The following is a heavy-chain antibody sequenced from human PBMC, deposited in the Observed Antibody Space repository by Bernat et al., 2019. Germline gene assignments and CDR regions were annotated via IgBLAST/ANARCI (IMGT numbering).Heavy chain of an antibody. CDR3: ARHEDAAAGRIFY. CDR2: IYYSGST. Sequence: QLQLQESGPGLVKPSETLSLTCTVSGGSISSSSYFWGWIRQPPGRGLEWIGSIYYSGSTYYNPSLRSRVTISVDTSKNQCSLKLSSVTAADTAVYYCARHEDAAAGRIFYWGQGTLVTVSS. V-gene: IGHV4-39*01. D-gene: IGHD6-13*01. J-gene: IGHJ4*02. CDR1: GGSISSSSYF.